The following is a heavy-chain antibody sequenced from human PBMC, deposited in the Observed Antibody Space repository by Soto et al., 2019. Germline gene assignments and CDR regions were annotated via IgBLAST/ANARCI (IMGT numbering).Heavy chain of an antibody. J-gene: IGHJ6*03. CDR2: IYSGGST. Sequence: GGSLRLSCAASGFTFSSYGMHWVRQAPGKGLEWVAVIYSGGSTYYADSVKGRFTISRDNSKNTLYLQMNSLRAEDTAVYYCARKDTAMDDNYYYYYYMDVWGKGTTVTVSS. CDR1: GFTFSSYG. D-gene: IGHD5-18*01. V-gene: IGHV3-66*01. CDR3: ARKDTAMDDNYYYYYYMDV.